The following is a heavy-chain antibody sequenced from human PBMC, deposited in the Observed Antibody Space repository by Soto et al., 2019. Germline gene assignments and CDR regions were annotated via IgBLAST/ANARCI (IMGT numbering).Heavy chain of an antibody. CDR3: TRGPRPTSVGTGAY. D-gene: IGHD3-10*01. Sequence: EVQLVESGGGLVQPGGSLRLSCAASGFTFSTYWMHWVRQAPGKGLVWVYRINYDGSSTDYADSVKGRFTISRDNAKNTLYLQMNTLTAEDTAVYYCTRGPRPTSVGTGAYWGQGTLVTVSS. V-gene: IGHV3-74*01. CDR1: GFTFSTYW. CDR2: INYDGSST. J-gene: IGHJ4*02.